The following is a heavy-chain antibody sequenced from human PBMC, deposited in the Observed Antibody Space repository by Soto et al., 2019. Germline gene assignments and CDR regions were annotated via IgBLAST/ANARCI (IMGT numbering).Heavy chain of an antibody. Sequence: SVKVPCKASGGTFSSYAISWVRQAPGQGLEWMGGIIPIFGTANYAQKFQGRVTITADESTSTAYMELSSLRSEDTAVYYCATHTRARYDFWSGSDYYGMDAWGQGTTVTVSS. D-gene: IGHD3-3*01. CDR2: IIPIFGTA. CDR3: ATHTRARYDFWSGSDYYGMDA. CDR1: GGTFSSYA. V-gene: IGHV1-69*13. J-gene: IGHJ6*02.